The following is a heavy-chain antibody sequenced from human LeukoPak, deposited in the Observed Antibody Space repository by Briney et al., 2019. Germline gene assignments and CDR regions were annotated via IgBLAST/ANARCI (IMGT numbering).Heavy chain of an antibody. Sequence: GGSLRLSCTASGFTFSSYWMSWVRQAPGKGLEWVANIRQDGGLKHYVDSVKGRFTISRDNAENSLYLQMNSLRAEDTAVYYCAREIVGAIKSYFDYWGQGTLVTVSS. CDR3: AREIVGAIKSYFDY. V-gene: IGHV3-7*01. D-gene: IGHD1-26*01. J-gene: IGHJ4*02. CDR1: GFTFSSYW. CDR2: IRQDGGLK.